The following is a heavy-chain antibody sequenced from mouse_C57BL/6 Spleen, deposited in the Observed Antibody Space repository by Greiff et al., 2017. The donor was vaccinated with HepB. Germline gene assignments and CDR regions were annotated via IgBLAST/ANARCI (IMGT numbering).Heavy chain of an antibody. CDR3: AREGGYYGSSTDY. CDR1: GYTFTSYW. Sequence: QVQLKQPGAELVKPGASVKLSCKASGYTFTSYWMHWVKQRPGQGLEWIGMIHPNSGSTNYNEKFKSKATLTVDKSSSTAYMQLSSLTSEDSAVYYCAREGGYYGSSTDYWGQGTTLTVSS. J-gene: IGHJ2*01. CDR2: IHPNSGST. D-gene: IGHD1-1*01. V-gene: IGHV1-64*01.